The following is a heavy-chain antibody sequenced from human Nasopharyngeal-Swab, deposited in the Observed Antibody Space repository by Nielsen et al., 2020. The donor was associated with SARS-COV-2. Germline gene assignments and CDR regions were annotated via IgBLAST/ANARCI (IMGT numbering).Heavy chain of an antibody. CDR2: IGDKDHNYAT. J-gene: IGHJ4*02. Sequence: GGSLRLSCAASGFIFSGSAMHWVRQASGKGLEWVGRIGDKDHNYATTYGAAVKGRFTISRDDSKNTAFLQMDSLKTEDTALYYCTTDYYFDYWGQGTLVPVSS. CDR1: GFIFSGSA. CDR3: TTDYYFDY. V-gene: IGHV3-73*01.